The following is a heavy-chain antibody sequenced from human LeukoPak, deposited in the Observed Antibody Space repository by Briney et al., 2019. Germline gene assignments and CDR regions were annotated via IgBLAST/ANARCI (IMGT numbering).Heavy chain of an antibody. CDR1: GFTFSSYW. D-gene: IGHD1-26*01. CDR2: IKQDGSER. V-gene: IGHV3-7*02. Sequence: GGSLRLSCAASGFTFSSYWMSWVRQAPGKGLEWVANIKQDGSERYYVDSVKGRFTISRDNAKNSVYLQMNSLRGEDTAVYYCARGRGVIDYWGQGTLVTVSS. CDR3: ARGRGVIDY. J-gene: IGHJ4*02.